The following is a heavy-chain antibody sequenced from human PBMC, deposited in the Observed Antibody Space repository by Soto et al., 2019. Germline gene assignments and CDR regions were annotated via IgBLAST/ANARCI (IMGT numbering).Heavy chain of an antibody. Sequence: ASVKVSCKASGYTFTSYGISWVRQAPGQGLEWMGWMNANNGNTDYAQKLQGRVTMTRNTSTSTAYMELRSLRSEDTAVYYCARCQSPYYYYYMDVWGKGTTVTVSS. V-gene: IGHV1-18*01. J-gene: IGHJ6*03. CDR3: ARCQSPYYYYYMDV. CDR2: MNANNGNT. CDR1: GYTFTSYG.